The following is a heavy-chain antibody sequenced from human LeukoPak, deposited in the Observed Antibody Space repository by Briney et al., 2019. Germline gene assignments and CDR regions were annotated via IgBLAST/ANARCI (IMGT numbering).Heavy chain of an antibody. J-gene: IGHJ4*02. CDR1: GGSISSGGYY. CDR2: IYHSGST. V-gene: IGHV4-30-2*01. Sequence: SETLSLTCTVSGGSISSGGYYWSWIRQPPGKGLEWTGYIYHSGSTYYNPSLKSRVTISVDRSKNQFSLKLSSVTAADTAVYYCASSGYNILTGESYYFDYWGQGTLVTVSS. CDR3: ASSGYNILTGESYYFDY. D-gene: IGHD3-9*01.